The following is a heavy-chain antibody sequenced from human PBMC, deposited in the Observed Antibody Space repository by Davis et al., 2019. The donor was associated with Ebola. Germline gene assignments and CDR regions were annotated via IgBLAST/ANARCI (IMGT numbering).Heavy chain of an antibody. D-gene: IGHD1-26*01. CDR1: GFDFSRFG. Sequence: GESLKISCATSGFDFSRFGMHWVRQAPGKGLEWVALIWFDGREKYYGDSVKGRFTISRDNSKSTVYLQMNSLRADDTATYYCVKDGGSDSLNWFDPWGQGTLVTVSS. CDR3: VKDGGSDSLNWFDP. CDR2: IWFDGREK. J-gene: IGHJ5*02. V-gene: IGHV3-33*06.